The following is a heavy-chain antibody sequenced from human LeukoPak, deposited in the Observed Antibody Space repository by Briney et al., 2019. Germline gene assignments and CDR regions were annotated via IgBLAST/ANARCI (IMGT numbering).Heavy chain of an antibody. CDR2: INPNSGGT. CDR3: ARVLDSSGYDAFDI. Sequence: ASVKVSCKASGYTFTGYYMHWVRQAPGQGLEWMGWINPNSGGTNYAQKLQGRVTMTTDTSTSTAYMELRSLRSDDTAVYYCARVLDSSGYDAFDIWGQGTMVTVSS. V-gene: IGHV1-2*02. D-gene: IGHD3-22*01. J-gene: IGHJ3*02. CDR1: GYTFTGYY.